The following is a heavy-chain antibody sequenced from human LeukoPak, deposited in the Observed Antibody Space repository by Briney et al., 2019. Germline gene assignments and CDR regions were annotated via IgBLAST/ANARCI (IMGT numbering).Heavy chain of an antibody. CDR3: ARGGSGSYYRNNNWFDP. V-gene: IGHV4-30-2*01. J-gene: IGHJ5*02. CDR1: GGSISSGGYS. D-gene: IGHD3-10*01. CDR2: IYHSGST. Sequence: SQTLSLTCAVSGGSISSGGYSWSWIRQPPGKGLEWIGYIYHSGSTYYNPSLKSRVTISVDRSKNQFSLKLNSVTAADTAVYYCARGGSGSYYRNNNWFDPWGQGTLVTVSS.